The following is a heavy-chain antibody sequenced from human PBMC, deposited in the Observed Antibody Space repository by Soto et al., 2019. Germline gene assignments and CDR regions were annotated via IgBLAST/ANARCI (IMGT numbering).Heavy chain of an antibody. J-gene: IGHJ6*03. CDR2: INAGNGNT. V-gene: IGHV1-3*01. CDR1: GYTFTSYA. Sequence: GASVKVSCKASGYTFTSYAMHWVRQAPGQRLEWMGWINAGNGNTKYSQKFQGRVTITRDTSASTAYMELSSLRSEDTAVYYCARGEDCSSTSCSDYYYYYMDVWGKGTTVTVSS. D-gene: IGHD2-2*01. CDR3: ARGEDCSSTSCSDYYYYYMDV.